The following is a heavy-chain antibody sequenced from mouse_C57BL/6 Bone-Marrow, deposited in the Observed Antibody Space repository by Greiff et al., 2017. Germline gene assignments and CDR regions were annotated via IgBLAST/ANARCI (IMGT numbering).Heavy chain of an antibody. CDR3: ARDPCYYGSRHWYFDV. Sequence: QVQLQQPGAELVKPGASVKLSCKASGYTFTSYWMQWVKQRPGQGLEWIGEVDPSDSYTNYNQKFKGKATLTVDTSSSTAYMQLSSLTSEDSAVYYCARDPCYYGSRHWYFDVWGTGTTVTVSS. V-gene: IGHV1-50*01. D-gene: IGHD1-1*01. J-gene: IGHJ1*03. CDR1: GYTFTSYW. CDR2: VDPSDSYT.